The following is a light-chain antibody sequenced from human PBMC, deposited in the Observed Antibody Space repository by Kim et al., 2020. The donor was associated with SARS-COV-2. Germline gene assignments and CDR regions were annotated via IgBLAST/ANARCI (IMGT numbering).Light chain of an antibody. Sequence: TPCASVGDTVTITCRASQSITSGLAWYQQKPGKVPKLLIYRVANLDNGVPSRFSGRGSGTQFTRTISSLQPDDFATYYCQQHNGYFGGGTKVDIK. CDR3: QQHNGY. J-gene: IGKJ4*01. CDR2: RVA. V-gene: IGKV1-5*01. CDR1: QSITSG.